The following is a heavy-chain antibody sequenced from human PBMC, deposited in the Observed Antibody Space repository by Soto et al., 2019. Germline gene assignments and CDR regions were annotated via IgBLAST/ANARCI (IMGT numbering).Heavy chain of an antibody. CDR3: ARTGLYGDYETDTTPHYYYGMDV. J-gene: IGHJ6*02. D-gene: IGHD4-17*01. V-gene: IGHV1-2*04. Sequence: ASVKVSCKASGHTFTVYQMHWGRQAPGQGLERMGWINPNSGGTNSAQKFQGWVTMTRDPSISTAYMELSRLRSDDTAVYYCARTGLYGDYETDTTPHYYYGMDVWGQGTTVTVSS. CDR2: INPNSGGT. CDR1: GHTFTVYQ.